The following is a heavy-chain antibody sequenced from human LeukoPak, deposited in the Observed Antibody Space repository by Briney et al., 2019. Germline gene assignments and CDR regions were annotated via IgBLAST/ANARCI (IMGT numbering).Heavy chain of an antibody. V-gene: IGHV4-39*01. D-gene: IGHD6-25*01. J-gene: IGHJ6*02. CDR2: IYHSWNT. CDR3: ARQLYSSATV. CDR1: GDSISSSNYF. Sequence: SETLSLTCTVSGDSISSSNYFWGWIRQPPGKGLEWVGNIYHSWNTFHNPSLKSRVTISADTSKNQFSLKLTFVTVADTAVYYCARQLYSSATVWGQGTTVIVSS.